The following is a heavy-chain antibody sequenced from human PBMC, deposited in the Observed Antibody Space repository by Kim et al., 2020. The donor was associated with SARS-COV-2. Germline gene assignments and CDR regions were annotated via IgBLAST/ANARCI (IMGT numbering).Heavy chain of an antibody. CDR1: GFTFSSYE. Sequence: GGSLRLSCAASGFTFSSYEMNWVRQAPGKGLEWVSYISSSGSTIYYADSVKGRFTISRDNAKNSLYLQMNSLRAEDTAVYYCARDSPYLVRGAFDIWGQGTMVTVSS. V-gene: IGHV3-48*03. CDR3: ARDSPYLVRGAFDI. CDR2: ISSSGSTI. D-gene: IGHD2-8*02. J-gene: IGHJ3*02.